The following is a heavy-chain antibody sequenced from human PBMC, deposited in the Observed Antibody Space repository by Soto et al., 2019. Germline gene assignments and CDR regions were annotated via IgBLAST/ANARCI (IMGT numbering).Heavy chain of an antibody. V-gene: IGHV4-61*01. Sequence: PSETLSLTCTVSGGSVSSGSHYWNWIRQPPGKGLEWIGYIYYRGSANYNPPLKSRVTISVDTSKDEFTLKLSSVTAADTAMYYCARATTVTPVYFDYWGQGILVTVSS. J-gene: IGHJ4*02. D-gene: IGHD4-17*01. CDR2: IYYRGSA. CDR3: ARATTVTPVYFDY. CDR1: GGSVSSGSHY.